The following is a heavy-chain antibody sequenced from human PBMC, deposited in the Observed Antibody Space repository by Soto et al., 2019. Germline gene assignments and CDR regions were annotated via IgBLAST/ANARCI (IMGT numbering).Heavy chain of an antibody. CDR1: GFTFSNAW. CDR2: IKSKTDGGTT. CDR3: TTANYYDSSGPNYFDY. Sequence: EVQLVESGGGLVKPGGSLRLSCAAPGFTFSNAWINWVRQAPGKGLEWFGRIKSKTDGGTTDYAAPVKGRFTISRDDSKNTLYLQMNSLKTEDTAVYYCTTANYYDSSGPNYFDYWGQGTLVTVSS. J-gene: IGHJ4*02. D-gene: IGHD3-22*01. V-gene: IGHV3-15*07.